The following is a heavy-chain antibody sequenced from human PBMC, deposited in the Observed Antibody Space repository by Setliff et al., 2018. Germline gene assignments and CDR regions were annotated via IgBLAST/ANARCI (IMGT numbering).Heavy chain of an antibody. D-gene: IGHD6-19*01. Sequence: PSETLSLTCAVSGYSISSGYFWGWIRQPTGKGLEWIGSIYHSGKTYYNPSLKSRVTLSVDTSKNQFSLKLSSVTAADTAVYYCARLLAGTGGFFYYGVDVWGQGTTVTVSS. J-gene: IGHJ6*02. CDR1: GYSISSGYF. CDR2: IYHSGKT. V-gene: IGHV4-38-2*01. CDR3: ARLLAGTGGFFYYGVDV.